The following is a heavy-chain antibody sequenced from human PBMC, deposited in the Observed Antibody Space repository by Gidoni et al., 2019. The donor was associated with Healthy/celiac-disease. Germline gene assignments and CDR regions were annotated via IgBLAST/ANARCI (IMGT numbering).Heavy chain of an antibody. Sequence: EVQMFESGGGLVQPGGSLRPSRAVSGLTFRSCAMGWVRQAPGKGLEWVSAISGSGGSTYYADSVKGRFTISRDKSKNTLYLQMNSLRAEDTAVYYCAKGFSSWDNDYFDYWGQGTLVTVSS. D-gene: IGHD6-13*01. CDR3: AKGFSSWDNDYFDY. V-gene: IGHV3-23*01. CDR1: GLTFRSCA. CDR2: ISGSGGST. J-gene: IGHJ4*02.